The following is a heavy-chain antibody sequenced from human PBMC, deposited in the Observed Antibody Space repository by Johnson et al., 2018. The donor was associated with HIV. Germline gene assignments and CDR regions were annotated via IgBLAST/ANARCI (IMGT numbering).Heavy chain of an antibody. J-gene: IGHJ3*02. Sequence: QVQLVESGGGVVQPGGSLRLSCTASGFTFSNYTMHWVRQAPGTGLAWVAVVSFDGSKRYHGASVKGRLTISRDNSKNTLYLQMNSLSAEDTAVYYCAGGGLWLGAFDIWGQGTMVTVSS. D-gene: IGHD2-21*01. CDR2: VSFDGSKR. CDR1: GFTFSNYT. CDR3: AGGGLWLGAFDI. V-gene: IGHV3-30*14.